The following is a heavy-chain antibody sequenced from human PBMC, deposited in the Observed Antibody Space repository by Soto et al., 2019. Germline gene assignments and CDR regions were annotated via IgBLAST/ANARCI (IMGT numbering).Heavy chain of an antibody. V-gene: IGHV5-10-1*01. CDR3: ARRGKAGHYGMDV. CDR1: GYSFTSYW. CDR2: IDPTDSYS. Sequence: PGESLKISCKGSGYSFTSYWITWVRQMPGKGLEWMGRIDPTDSYSYYSPSFEGHVIISGDKSISTAYLQWSSLKASDSAVYYCARRGKAGHYGMDVWGQGTTVTAP. D-gene: IGHD1-1*01. J-gene: IGHJ6*02.